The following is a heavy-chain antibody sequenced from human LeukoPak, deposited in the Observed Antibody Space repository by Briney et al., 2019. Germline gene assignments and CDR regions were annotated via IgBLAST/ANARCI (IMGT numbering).Heavy chain of an antibody. D-gene: IGHD2-21*02. V-gene: IGHV3-33*01. J-gene: IGHJ4*02. Sequence: GGSLRLSCAASGFDLSRYGMHWVRQAPGRGLEWVAIIWYDGSNKYYADSVKGRFTVSRDDFKNTMYLQMNNLRDEDTAVYYCARVLDIVVVTAPLSFWGQGTLVTVSS. CDR2: IWYDGSNK. CDR3: ARVLDIVVVTAPLSF. CDR1: GFDLSRYG.